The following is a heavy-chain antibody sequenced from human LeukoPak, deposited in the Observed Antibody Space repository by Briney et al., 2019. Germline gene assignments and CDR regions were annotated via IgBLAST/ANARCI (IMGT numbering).Heavy chain of an antibody. CDR3: AREIPDYYGSGSYYIYYGMDV. Sequence: SETLSLTCTVSGGSISSYYWSWIRQPAGKGLEWIGRIYTSGSTNYNPSLKSRVTMSVDTSKNQFSLKLSSVTAADTAAYYCAREIPDYYGSGSYYIYYGMDVWGQGTTVTVSS. D-gene: IGHD3-10*01. V-gene: IGHV4-4*07. CDR1: GGSISSYY. CDR2: IYTSGST. J-gene: IGHJ6*02.